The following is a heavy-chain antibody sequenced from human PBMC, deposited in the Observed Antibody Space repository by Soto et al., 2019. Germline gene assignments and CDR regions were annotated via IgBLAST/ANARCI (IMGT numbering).Heavy chain of an antibody. CDR1: GGYISSYY. D-gene: IGHD5-12*01. Sequence: QVQLQESGPRLVKPSETLSLTCSVSGGYISSYYWSWIRRPAGKGLEWIGRIFSSGSTHYNPSLKSRVTMSVDKSKNQISLRLTSVTAADTAVYYCARERGVGGSTGDYDQWGQGTLVTVSS. V-gene: IGHV4-4*07. CDR3: ARERGVGGSTGDYDQ. CDR2: IFSSGST. J-gene: IGHJ4*02.